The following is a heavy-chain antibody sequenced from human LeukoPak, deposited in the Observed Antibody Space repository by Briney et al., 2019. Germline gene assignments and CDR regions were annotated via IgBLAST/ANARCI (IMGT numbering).Heavy chain of an antibody. Sequence: GASVKVSCKASGYTFTSYGITWVRQAPGQGLEWMGWINAYNGNTNYAQKLRGRVTMTTDTSTSTVYMELRSLTSDDTAVYYCARHNYYDSSGYSSFDYWGQGTLVTVSS. J-gene: IGHJ4*02. D-gene: IGHD3-22*01. CDR1: GYTFTSYG. V-gene: IGHV1-18*01. CDR2: INAYNGNT. CDR3: ARHNYYDSSGYSSFDY.